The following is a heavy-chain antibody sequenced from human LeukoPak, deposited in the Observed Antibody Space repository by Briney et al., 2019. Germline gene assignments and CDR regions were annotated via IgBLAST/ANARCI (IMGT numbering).Heavy chain of an antibody. J-gene: IGHJ4*02. CDR3: AKDILYYYDSSADDWIDY. CDR2: IKQDGSEK. CDR1: GFTFSSYW. V-gene: IGHV3-7*03. Sequence: GGSLRLSCAASGFTFSSYWMSWVRQAPGKGLEWVANIKQDGSEKYYVDSVKGRFTISRDNAKNSLYLQVNSLRAEDTAVYYCAKDILYYYDSSADDWIDYWGQGTLVTVSS. D-gene: IGHD3-22*01.